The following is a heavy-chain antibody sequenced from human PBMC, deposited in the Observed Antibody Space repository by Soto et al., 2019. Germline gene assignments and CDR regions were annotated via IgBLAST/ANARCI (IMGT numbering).Heavy chain of an antibody. CDR1: GVSITSGAHY. CDR2: IYYNGNT. J-gene: IGHJ4*02. Sequence: SETLSLTCTLSGVSITSGAHYWTWVRQHPGKGLEWLGYIYYNGNTYFSPSLKSRLTISIDTSKNQFSLKLSSVTAADTAVYYCARAWDYWGQGTLVTVSS. CDR3: ARAWDY. V-gene: IGHV4-30-4*08.